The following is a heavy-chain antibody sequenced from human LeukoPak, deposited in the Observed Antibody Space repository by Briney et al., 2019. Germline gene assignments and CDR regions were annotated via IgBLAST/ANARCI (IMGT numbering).Heavy chain of an antibody. CDR2: ISSNGGST. CDR1: GFTFSSYA. V-gene: IGHV3-64D*06. D-gene: IGHD3-3*01. Sequence: PGGSLRLSCSASGFTFSSYAMHWVRQAPGKGLEYVSAISSNGGSTYYADSVKGGFTISRDNSKNTLYPQMSSLRAEDTAVYYCVKGGVVTTRSFDSWGQGTLVTVSS. CDR3: VKGGVVTTRSFDS. J-gene: IGHJ4*02.